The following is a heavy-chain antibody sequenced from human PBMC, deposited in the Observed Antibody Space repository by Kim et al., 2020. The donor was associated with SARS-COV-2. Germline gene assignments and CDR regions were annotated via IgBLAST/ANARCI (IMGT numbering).Heavy chain of an antibody. J-gene: IGHJ4*02. CDR1: GGSISSSSYY. CDR3: ARHNLGVPGYSGYGYDY. V-gene: IGHV4-39*01. Sequence: SETLSLTCTVSGGSISSSSYYWGWIRQPPGKGLEWIGSIYYSGSTYYNPSLKSRVTISVDTSKNQFSLKLSSVTAADTAVYYCARHNLGVPGYSGYGYDYWGQGTLVTVSS. D-gene: IGHD5-12*01. CDR2: IYYSGST.